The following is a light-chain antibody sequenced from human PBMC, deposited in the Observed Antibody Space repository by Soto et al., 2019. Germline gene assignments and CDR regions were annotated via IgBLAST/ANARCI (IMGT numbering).Light chain of an antibody. Sequence: EIVLTQSPATLSVSPGERATLSCRASRSVSSNLVWYQHKPGHAPRLLIYGASSRAAGIPDRFSGSASGTDFTLTISRLEPEDFAVYYCQQYGSSPTFGQGTKVDIK. CDR3: QQYGSSPT. V-gene: IGKV3-20*01. CDR2: GAS. CDR1: RSVSSN. J-gene: IGKJ1*01.